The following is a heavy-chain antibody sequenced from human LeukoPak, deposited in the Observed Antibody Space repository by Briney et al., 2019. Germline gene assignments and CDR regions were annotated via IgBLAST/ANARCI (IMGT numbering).Heavy chain of an antibody. Sequence: GGSLRLSCVASGFTFRSYSMNWVRQAPGKGLEWVSSISSSSTYIYYADSVKGRFTISRDNAKNSLYLQMNSLRAEDTAVYYCARDHRGSGWLYYYYYYMDVWGKGTTVTVSS. CDR1: GFTFRSYS. CDR2: ISSSSTYI. D-gene: IGHD6-19*01. J-gene: IGHJ6*03. V-gene: IGHV3-21*01. CDR3: ARDHRGSGWLYYYYYYMDV.